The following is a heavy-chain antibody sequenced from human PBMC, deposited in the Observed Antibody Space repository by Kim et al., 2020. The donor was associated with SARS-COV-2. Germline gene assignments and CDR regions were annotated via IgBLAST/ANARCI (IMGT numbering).Heavy chain of an antibody. CDR2: ISYDGSNK. CDR3: AKEGVVVVPAANYPAYY. Sequence: GGSLRLSCAASGFTFSSYGMHWVRQAPGKGLEWVAVISYDGSNKYYADSVKGRFTISRDNSKNTLYLQMNSLRAEDTAVYYCAKEGVVVVPAANYPAYY. D-gene: IGHD2-2*01. CDR1: GFTFSSYG. J-gene: IGHJ6*01. V-gene: IGHV3-30*18.